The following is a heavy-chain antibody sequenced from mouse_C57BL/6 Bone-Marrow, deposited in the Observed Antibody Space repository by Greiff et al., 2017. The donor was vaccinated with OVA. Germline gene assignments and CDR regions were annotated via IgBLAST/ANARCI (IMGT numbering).Heavy chain of an antibody. J-gene: IGHJ2*01. CDR3: ARWYYGTLYYFDY. D-gene: IGHD1-1*01. CDR2: NYPRSGNT. V-gene: IGHV1-81*01. Sequence: VQLQQSGAELARPGASVKLSCKASGYTFTSYGISWVKQRTGQGLEWIGENYPRSGNTYYNEKFKGKATLTADKSSSTAYMELRSLTSEDSAVYFCARWYYGTLYYFDYWGQGTTLTVSS. CDR1: GYTFTSYG.